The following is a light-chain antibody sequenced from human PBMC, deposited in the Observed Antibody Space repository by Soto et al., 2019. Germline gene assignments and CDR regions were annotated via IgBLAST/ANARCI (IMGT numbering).Light chain of an antibody. J-gene: IGLJ1*01. CDR3: CSSVDRISSYV. V-gene: IGLV2-23*01. CDR2: EGS. CDR1: SSDVGSYNL. Sequence: QSVLTQPASVSGSPGQSITISCTGTSSDVGSYNLVSWYQQHPGTAPKLMIYEGSKRPSGISNRFSGSKSGNAASLTISGLQAEVFSDYYCCSSVDRISSYVVVTVTNVTVL.